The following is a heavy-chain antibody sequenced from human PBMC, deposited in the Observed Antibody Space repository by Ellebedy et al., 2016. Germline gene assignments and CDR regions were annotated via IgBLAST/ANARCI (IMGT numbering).Heavy chain of an antibody. CDR3: ARFGDTAMNYYYYGMDV. D-gene: IGHD5-18*01. J-gene: IGHJ6*02. V-gene: IGHV4-59*01. Sequence: SETLSLTXTVSGGSISSYYWSWIRQPPGKGLEWIGYIYYSGSTNYNPSLKSRVTISVDTSKNQFSLKLSSVTAADTAVYYCARFGDTAMNYYYYGMDVWGQGTTVTVSS. CDR1: GGSISSYY. CDR2: IYYSGST.